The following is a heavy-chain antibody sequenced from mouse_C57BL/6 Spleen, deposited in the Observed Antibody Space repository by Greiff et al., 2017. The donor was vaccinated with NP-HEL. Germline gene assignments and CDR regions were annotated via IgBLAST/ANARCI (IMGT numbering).Heavy chain of an antibody. CDR2: LYPGDGDT. D-gene: IGHD1-1*01. J-gene: IGHJ4*01. V-gene: IGHV1-80*01. CDR3: ARNYYGSSYAMDY. Sequence: QVQLQQSGAELVKPGASVKISCKASGYAFSSYWMNWVKQRPGKGLAWIGQLYPGDGDTNYNGKFKGKATLTADKSSSPAYMQLSRLTSADSAVFFGARNYYGSSYAMDYWGQGTSVTVSS. CDR1: GYAFSSYW.